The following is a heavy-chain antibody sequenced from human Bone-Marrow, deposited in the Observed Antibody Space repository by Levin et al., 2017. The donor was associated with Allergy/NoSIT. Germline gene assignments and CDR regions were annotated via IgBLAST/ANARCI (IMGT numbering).Heavy chain of an antibody. V-gene: IGHV4-39*07. CDR3: AGGYARFGGVIDI. CDR2: IYYSGST. CDR1: DGSIISHSHY. D-gene: IGHD3-16*02. Sequence: PSQTLSLTCTVSDGSIISHSHYWGWIRQSPGKGLEWIGTIYYSGSTHYNPSLRSRLIISTDTSKKQFSLKLSSVTAADTAMYYCAGGYARFGGVIDIWGQGILVTVSS. J-gene: IGHJ4*02.